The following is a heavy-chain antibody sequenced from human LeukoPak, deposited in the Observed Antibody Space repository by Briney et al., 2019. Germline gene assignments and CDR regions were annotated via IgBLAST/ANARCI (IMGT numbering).Heavy chain of an antibody. CDR1: GFTFDDYG. D-gene: IGHD3-10*01. V-gene: IGHV3-9*01. CDR3: AKESYYGSGSLLGAFDI. J-gene: IGHJ3*02. Sequence: GRSLRLSCAASGFTFDDYGMHWVRQAPGKGLEWVSGISWNSGSIGYADSVKGRFTISRDNAKNSLYLQMNSLRAEDTALYYCAKESYYGSGSLLGAFDIWGQGTMVTVSS. CDR2: ISWNSGSI.